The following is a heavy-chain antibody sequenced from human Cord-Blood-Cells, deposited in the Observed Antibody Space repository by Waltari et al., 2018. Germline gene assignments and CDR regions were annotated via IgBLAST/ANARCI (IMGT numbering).Heavy chain of an antibody. CDR3: ARAGTPSIAARHWFDP. V-gene: IGHV1-69*01. CDR2: IIPIFGTA. CDR1: GGTVSSYA. D-gene: IGHD6-6*01. J-gene: IGHJ5*02. Sequence: VQLVQSGAEVKQPGSSVKASCKASGGTVSSYAISWVRQAPGKGLEWMGGIIPIFGTANYGQKFQGRVTITADESTSTAYMELSSLRSEDTAVYYCARAGTPSIAARHWFDPWGQGTLVTVSS.